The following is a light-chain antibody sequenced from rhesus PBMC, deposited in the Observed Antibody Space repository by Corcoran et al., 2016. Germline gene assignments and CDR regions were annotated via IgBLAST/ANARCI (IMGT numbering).Light chain of an antibody. CDR1: QGISRW. V-gene: IGKV1-22*01. CDR2: EAS. Sequence: DIQMTQSPSSLSASVGDTVTISCQASQGISRWLAWYQQKPGKAPKLLIYEASSLQRGVPSRFRGSGTGTDFTLTIISLQTEDFATYYCLQYNSSPYSFGQGTKVEIK. J-gene: IGKJ2*01. CDR3: LQYNSSPYS.